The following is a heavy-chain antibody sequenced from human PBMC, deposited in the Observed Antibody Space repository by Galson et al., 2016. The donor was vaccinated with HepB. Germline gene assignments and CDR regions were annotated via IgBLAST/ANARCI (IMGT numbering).Heavy chain of an antibody. CDR2: INSSGGDT. Sequence: SVKVSCKASGYTFTSYHMHWVRQAPGQGLEWMGIINSSGGDTSYAQKFQGRVTMTRDMSTSTVYMELSSLRSEDTALYYCARERKLELDYYYYYGMDVWGQGTTVTVSS. V-gene: IGHV1-46*03. D-gene: IGHD1-7*01. CDR1: GYTFTSYH. CDR3: ARERKLELDYYYYYGMDV. J-gene: IGHJ6*02.